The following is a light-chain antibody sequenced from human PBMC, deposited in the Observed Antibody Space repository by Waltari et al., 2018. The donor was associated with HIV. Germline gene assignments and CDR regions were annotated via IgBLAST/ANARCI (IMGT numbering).Light chain of an antibody. Sequence: EIVMTQSPATLSVSPGERATLSCRASQSVSSNLAWYQQKPGQAPRLLIYGASTRATGIPARFSGSGSGTEFTLTISSLQSEDFAVYYCQHYNEWPPWTFGQGTKVEI. CDR2: GAS. CDR1: QSVSSN. CDR3: QHYNEWPPWT. J-gene: IGKJ1*01. V-gene: IGKV3-15*01.